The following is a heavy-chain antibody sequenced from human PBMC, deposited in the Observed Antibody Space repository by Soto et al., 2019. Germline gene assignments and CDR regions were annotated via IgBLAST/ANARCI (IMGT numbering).Heavy chain of an antibody. J-gene: IGHJ4*02. CDR1: GGSLSGSY. D-gene: IGHD2-15*01. Sequence: QVQLQQWGAGLLKPSETLSLTCAVYGGSLSGSYWSWIRQPPGTGLEWIGEIHHSGSTSYNPSLKTRVTLSVDTSKNQFSLKLNSVTAADTAVYYCASPGYGSDGTCYPDYWGQGTLVTVSS. V-gene: IGHV4-34*01. CDR2: IHHSGST. CDR3: ASPGYGSDGTCYPDY.